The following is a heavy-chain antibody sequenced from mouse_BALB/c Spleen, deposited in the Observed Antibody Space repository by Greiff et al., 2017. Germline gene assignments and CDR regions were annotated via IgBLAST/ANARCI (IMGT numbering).Heavy chain of an antibody. Sequence: EVKLQQSGPGLVKPSQSLSLTCTVTGYSITSDYAWNWIRQFPGNKLEWMGYISYSGSTSYNPSLKSRISITRDTSKNQFFLQLNSVTTEDTATYYCAIYYGYAWFAYWGQGTLVTVSA. CDR3: AIYYGYAWFAY. V-gene: IGHV3-2*02. D-gene: IGHD2-2*01. J-gene: IGHJ3*01. CDR2: ISYSGST. CDR1: GYSITSDYA.